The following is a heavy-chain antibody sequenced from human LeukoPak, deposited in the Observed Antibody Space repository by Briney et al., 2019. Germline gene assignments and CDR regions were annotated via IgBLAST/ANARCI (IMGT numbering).Heavy chain of an antibody. D-gene: IGHD2-15*01. J-gene: IGHJ6*03. CDR1: GYTFTDYY. CDR2: MNPKTGGT. V-gene: IGHV1-2*02. CDR3: ASSLGYCSGGSCYLAGSYYYYMDV. Sequence: ASVKVSCKASGYTFTDYYIHWVRQAPGQGLEWMAWMNPKTGGTSYAQKFQGRVTMTRDTSISTAYMELSRLRFDDTAVYYCASSLGYCSGGSCYLAGSYYYYMDVWGKGTTVTISS.